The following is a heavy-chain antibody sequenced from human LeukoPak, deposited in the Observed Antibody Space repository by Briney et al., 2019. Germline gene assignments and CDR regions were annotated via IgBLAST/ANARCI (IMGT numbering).Heavy chain of an antibody. J-gene: IGHJ4*02. V-gene: IGHV1-2*02. CDR1: GYTFTCYY. Sequence: ASVKVSCKASGYTFTCYYMHWVRQAPGQGLEWRGWINPNSGGTNYAQKFQGRVTMTRDTSISPAYMELSRLRSDDTAVYYCARDSGERGSGSYLIAYWGQGTLVTVSS. D-gene: IGHD3-10*01. CDR3: ARDSGERGSGSYLIAY. CDR2: INPNSGGT.